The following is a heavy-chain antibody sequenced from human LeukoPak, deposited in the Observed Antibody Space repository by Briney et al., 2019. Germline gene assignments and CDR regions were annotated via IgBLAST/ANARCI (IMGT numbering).Heavy chain of an antibody. Sequence: GGSLRLSCAASGFTFSSYAMHWVRQAPGKGLEWVAVISYDGSNKYYADSVKGRFTISRDNSKNTLYLQMNSLRAEDTAVYYCARDESPYGGLIDYWGQGTLVTVSS. V-gene: IGHV3-30-3*01. CDR3: ARDESPYGGLIDY. CDR1: GFTFSSYA. CDR2: ISYDGSNK. D-gene: IGHD4-23*01. J-gene: IGHJ4*02.